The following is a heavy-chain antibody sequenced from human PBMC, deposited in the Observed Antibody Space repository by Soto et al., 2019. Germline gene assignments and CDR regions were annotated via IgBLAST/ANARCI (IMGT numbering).Heavy chain of an antibody. V-gene: IGHV1-69*01. CDR3: ARDGGRHSGGIDY. Sequence: QVQLVQSGAEVKKPGSSVKVSCKASGGTFSSYSINWVRQAPGQGLEWVGEIIPIFGTANYAQKFQGRVTITADDATSTAYMELSSLRSEDTAVYYCARDGGRHSGGIDYWGQGTLVTVSS. CDR2: IIPIFGTA. CDR1: GGTFSSYS. J-gene: IGHJ4*02. D-gene: IGHD1-26*01.